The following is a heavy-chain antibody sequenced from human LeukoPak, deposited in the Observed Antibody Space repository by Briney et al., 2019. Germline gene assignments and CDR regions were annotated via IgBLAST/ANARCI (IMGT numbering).Heavy chain of an antibody. CDR2: ITQSGST. CDR3: ARGKGWSTYYYYYGMDV. V-gene: IGHV4-34*01. Sequence: SETLSLTCAVYRGSFSGYCWSWIRQPQGKGLEWIGEITQSGSTNYNPSLKSRVTMSLDRSKNQLSLKLSSVTAADTAVYYCARGKGWSTYYYYYGMDVWGQGTTVIVSS. J-gene: IGHJ6*02. D-gene: IGHD2-15*01. CDR1: RGSFSGYC.